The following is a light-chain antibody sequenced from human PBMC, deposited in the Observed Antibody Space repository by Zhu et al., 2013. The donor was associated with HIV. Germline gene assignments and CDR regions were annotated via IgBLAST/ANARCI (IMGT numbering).Light chain of an antibody. CDR2: AAS. CDR1: QSITNY. CDR3: QQTYSFPPT. Sequence: DIQMTQSPSSLSASVGDRVTITCRASQSITNYLNWYQQKPGKAPNVLIHAASSLQSGVPSRFSGSGSGTDFTLTISSLQPEDFATYYCQQTYSFPPTFGGGTKVEIK. J-gene: IGKJ4*01. V-gene: IGKV1-39*01.